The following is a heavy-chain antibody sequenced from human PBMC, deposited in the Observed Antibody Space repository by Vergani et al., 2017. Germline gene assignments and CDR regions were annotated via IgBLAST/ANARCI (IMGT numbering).Heavy chain of an antibody. J-gene: IGHJ4*02. CDR3: ARHRITYDSSGYYLGGAFDY. D-gene: IGHD3-22*01. Sequence: QVQLQQWGAGLLKPSETLSLTCAVYGGSFSGYSWSWIRQPPGKGLEWIGYIYHSGSTYYNPSLKSRVTISVDRSKNQFSLELSSVTAADTAVYYCARHRITYDSSGYYLGGAFDYWGQGTLVTVSS. V-gene: IGHV4-34*01. CDR1: GGSFSGYS. CDR2: IYHSGST.